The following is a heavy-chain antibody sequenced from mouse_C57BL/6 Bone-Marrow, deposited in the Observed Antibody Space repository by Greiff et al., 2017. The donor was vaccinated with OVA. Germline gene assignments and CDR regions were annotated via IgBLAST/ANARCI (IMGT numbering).Heavy chain of an antibody. D-gene: IGHD1-1*01. CDR1: GYTFTDYN. V-gene: IGHV1-22*01. J-gene: IGHJ1*03. CDR2: INPNNGGT. CDR3: AIGHYYGSSHWYFDV. Sequence: VQLQQSGPELVKPGASVKMSCKASGYTFTDYNMHWVKQRHGKSLEWIGYINPNNGGTSYNQKFKGKATLTVNKSSSTAYMELRSLTSEDSAVYYCAIGHYYGSSHWYFDVWGTGTTVTVSS.